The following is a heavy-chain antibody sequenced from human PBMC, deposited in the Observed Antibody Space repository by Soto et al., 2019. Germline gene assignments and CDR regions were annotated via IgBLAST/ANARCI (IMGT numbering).Heavy chain of an antibody. CDR3: ARDRVGFDWLLTYYYGMDV. V-gene: IGHV1-18*04. D-gene: IGHD3-9*01. J-gene: IGHJ6*02. CDR1: GYTFTSYG. CDR2: NSAYNGNT. Sequence: ASVKVSCKASGYTFTSYGISWVRQAPGQGLEWMGWNSAYNGNTNYAQRLQGRVTMTTDTSTSTAYMELRSLTSDGTAVYYCARDRVGFDWLLTYYYGMDVWAQGTTVTVS.